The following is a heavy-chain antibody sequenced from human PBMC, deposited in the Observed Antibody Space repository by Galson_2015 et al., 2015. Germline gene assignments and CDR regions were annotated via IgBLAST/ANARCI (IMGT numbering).Heavy chain of an antibody. V-gene: IGHV1-18*01. J-gene: IGHJ4*02. CDR3: ARGGYCSGGSCYSYYFDY. D-gene: IGHD2-15*01. CDR1: GYTFTSYG. Sequence: SVKVSCKASGYTFTSYGISWVRQAPGQGLEWMGWISAYNGNTNYAQKLQGRVTMTTDTSTSTAYMELRSLRSDDTAVYYCARGGYCSGGSCYSYYFDYWGQGTLVTVSS. CDR2: ISAYNGNT.